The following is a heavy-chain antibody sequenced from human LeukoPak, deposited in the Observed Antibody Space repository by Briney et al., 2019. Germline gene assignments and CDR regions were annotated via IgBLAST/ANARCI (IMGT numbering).Heavy chain of an antibody. D-gene: IGHD3-22*01. CDR2: IKQDGTDK. V-gene: IGHV3-7*01. CDR3: AREKLDTRGYVDY. CDR1: GFTFSTYW. J-gene: IGHJ4*02. Sequence: GGSLRLSCAGSGFTFSTYWMSWVRQAPGKGLDWVANIKQDGTDKYYVDSVKGRFTISRDNANNLLYLQMNSLRAEDTAVYYCAREKLDTRGYVDYWGQGTLVTVSS.